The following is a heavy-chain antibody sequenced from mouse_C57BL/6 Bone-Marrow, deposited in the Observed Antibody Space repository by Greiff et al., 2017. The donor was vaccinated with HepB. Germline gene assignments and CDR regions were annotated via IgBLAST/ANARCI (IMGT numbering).Heavy chain of an antibody. Sequence: EVKVVESGGGLVKPGGSLKLSCAASGFTFSDYGMHWVRQAPEKGLEWVAYISSGSSTIYYADTVKGRFTISRDNAKNTLFLQMTSLRSEDTAMYYCARNYDGYYLPPYWGQGTLVTVSA. V-gene: IGHV5-17*01. D-gene: IGHD2-3*01. CDR3: ARNYDGYYLPPY. CDR2: ISSGSSTI. CDR1: GFTFSDYG. J-gene: IGHJ3*01.